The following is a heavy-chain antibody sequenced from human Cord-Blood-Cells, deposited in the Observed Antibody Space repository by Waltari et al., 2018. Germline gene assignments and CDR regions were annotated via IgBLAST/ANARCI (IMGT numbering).Heavy chain of an antibody. V-gene: IGHV4-4*02. CDR2: IYHSGST. CDR1: GGSISSSNW. J-gene: IGHJ3*02. D-gene: IGHD2-2*01. CDR3: ARVIGGYCSSTSCYAFDI. Sequence: QVPLPESGPGLVTPSGTLSLTCSVSGGSISSSNWWSWVRTPPGKGLEWIGEIYHSGSTNYNPSLKSRVTISVDKSKNQFSLKLSSVTAADTAVYYCARVIGGYCSSTSCYAFDIWGQGTMVTVSS.